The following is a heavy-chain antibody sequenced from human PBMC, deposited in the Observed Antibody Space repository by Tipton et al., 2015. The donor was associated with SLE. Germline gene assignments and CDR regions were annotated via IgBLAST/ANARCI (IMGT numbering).Heavy chain of an antibody. J-gene: IGHJ6*03. CDR1: GYRFISYG. Sequence: QVQLVQSGAEVKKPGASVKVACKASGYRFISYGITWVRQAPGQGLEWMGGIIPTFGTTLYARKFQARVTITTDESTSTAYMEVSSLRSEDTAVYYCARGSLVGATKNYYYYMDVWGKGTTVTVSS. CDR2: IIPTFGTT. D-gene: IGHD1-26*01. V-gene: IGHV1-69*01. CDR3: ARGSLVGATKNYYYYMDV.